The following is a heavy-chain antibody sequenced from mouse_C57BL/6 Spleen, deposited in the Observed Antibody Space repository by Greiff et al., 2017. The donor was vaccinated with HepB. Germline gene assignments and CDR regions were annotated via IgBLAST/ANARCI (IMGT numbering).Heavy chain of an antibody. V-gene: IGHV5-6*02. CDR1: GFTFSSYG. J-gene: IGHJ2*01. D-gene: IGHD2-5*01. CDR2: ISSGGSYT. CDR3: ARDDSNGDYFDY. Sequence: EVKLVESGGDLVKPGGSLKLSCAASGFTFSSYGMSWVRQTPDKRLEWVATISSGGSYTYYPDSVKGRFTISRDNAKNTLYLQMSSLKSEDTAMYYCARDDSNGDYFDYWGQGTTLTVSS.